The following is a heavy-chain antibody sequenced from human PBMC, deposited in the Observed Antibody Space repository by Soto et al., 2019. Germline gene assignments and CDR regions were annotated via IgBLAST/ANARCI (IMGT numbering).Heavy chain of an antibody. CDR1: GFTFTSSA. CDR2: IVVGSGNT. Sequence: ASVKVSCKASGFTFTSSAMQWVRQARGQRLEWIGWIVVGSGNTNYAQKFQERVTITRDMSTSKAYKELSSLRSEDTALYYCAARYCSGGSCYPDAFDIWGQGTMVTVSS. J-gene: IGHJ3*02. V-gene: IGHV1-58*02. CDR3: AARYCSGGSCYPDAFDI. D-gene: IGHD2-15*01.